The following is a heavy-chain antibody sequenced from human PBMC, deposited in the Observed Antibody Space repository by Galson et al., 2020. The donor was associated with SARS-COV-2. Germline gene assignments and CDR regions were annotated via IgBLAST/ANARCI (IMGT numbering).Heavy chain of an antibody. CDR1: GGSISSDNW. V-gene: IGHV4-4*02. D-gene: IGHD7-27*01. CDR3: SRPKTGAPVGS. CDR2: IYRSGTT. Sequence: SEPLSLTCDVSGGSISSDNWWSWVRQPPGKGLEWLGDIYRSGTTNYNQSLKSRVTISVDKSKNQFSLNLKSVTAADTAVYFCSRPKTGAPVGSWGRGTLGTVS. J-gene: IGHJ4*02.